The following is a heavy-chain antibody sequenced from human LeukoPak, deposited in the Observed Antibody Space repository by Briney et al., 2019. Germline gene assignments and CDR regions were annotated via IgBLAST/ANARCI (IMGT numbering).Heavy chain of an antibody. V-gene: IGHV3-66*01. CDR2: IYSGGST. CDR3: AVTTVTTAHDAFDI. Sequence: GGSLRLSCAASGFTVSSNYMSWVRQAPGKGLEWVSVIYSGGSTYYADSVKGRFTISRDNSKNTLYLQMNSLRAEDTAVYYCAVTTVTTAHDAFDIWGQGTMVTVSS. CDR1: GFTVSSNY. J-gene: IGHJ3*02. D-gene: IGHD4-17*01.